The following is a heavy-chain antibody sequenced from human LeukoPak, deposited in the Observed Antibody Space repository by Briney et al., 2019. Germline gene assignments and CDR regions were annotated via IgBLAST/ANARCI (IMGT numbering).Heavy chain of an antibody. CDR2: IYQGDSDT. V-gene: IGHV5-51*01. Sequence: GESLKISCKASGYSFTSYSIGWVRQMPGKGLEWMGIIYQGDSDTRYSPSFQGQVTISADKSISTAYLQWSSLKASDTAIFYCARSGWGYSLDYWGQGTLVTVSS. CDR1: GYSFTSYS. D-gene: IGHD2-15*01. J-gene: IGHJ4*02. CDR3: ARSGWGYSLDY.